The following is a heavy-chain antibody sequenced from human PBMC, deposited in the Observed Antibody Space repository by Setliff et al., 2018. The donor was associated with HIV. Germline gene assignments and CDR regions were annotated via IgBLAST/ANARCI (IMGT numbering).Heavy chain of an antibody. D-gene: IGHD6-19*01. Sequence: GESLKISCAASGFIFSSYTMHWVRQAPGKGLEWVAIISYEGSNQYYADSVKGRFTVSRDNSENTVYLQMNSLRAEDTAVYYCASLITVAGTLDSWGQGTLVTVSS. CDR1: GFIFSSYT. V-gene: IGHV3-30*04. CDR3: ASLITVAGTLDS. CDR2: ISYEGSNQ. J-gene: IGHJ4*02.